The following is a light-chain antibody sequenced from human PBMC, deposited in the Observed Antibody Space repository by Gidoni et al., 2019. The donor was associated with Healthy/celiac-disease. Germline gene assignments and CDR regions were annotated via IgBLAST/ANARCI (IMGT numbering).Light chain of an antibody. V-gene: IGKV3-15*01. CDR1: QSVSSN. J-gene: IGKJ2*01. Sequence: EIVMTQSPATLSVSPGERATLSCRASQSVSSNLAWYQQKPGQAPRLLIYGASTRATGIPARFSGSGSVTEFTLTISSLQSEDFAVYYCQPYNNWPYTFGQGTKLEIK. CDR2: GAS. CDR3: QPYNNWPYT.